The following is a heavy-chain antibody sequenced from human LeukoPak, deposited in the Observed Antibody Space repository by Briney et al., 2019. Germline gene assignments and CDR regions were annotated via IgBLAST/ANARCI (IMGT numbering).Heavy chain of an antibody. CDR3: AKGSSSWYGDAFDI. Sequence: ETLSLTCAVYGGSFSGYYWSWIRQPPGKGLEWVSTISGSGDSTYYADSVKGRFTISRDNSKSTLYLQMNSLRAEDTAVYYCAKGSSSWYGDAFDIWGQGTMVTVSS. CDR1: GGSFSGYY. D-gene: IGHD6-13*01. J-gene: IGHJ3*02. CDR2: ISGSGDST. V-gene: IGHV3-23*01.